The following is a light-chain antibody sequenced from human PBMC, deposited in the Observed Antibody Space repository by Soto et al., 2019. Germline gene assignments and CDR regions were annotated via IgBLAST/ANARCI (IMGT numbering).Light chain of an antibody. CDR1: QGISTW. V-gene: IGKV1D-12*01. CDR2: AAS. CDR3: QQANSFPVT. Sequence: DIQMTQSPSSESASGGDIVTITCRASQGISTWLAWYQQKPGNAPKLLIYAASSLQSGVPSRFRGSGSVTDFTLTISSLQPEDFATYYCQQANSFPVTFGGGTKVEIK. J-gene: IGKJ4*01.